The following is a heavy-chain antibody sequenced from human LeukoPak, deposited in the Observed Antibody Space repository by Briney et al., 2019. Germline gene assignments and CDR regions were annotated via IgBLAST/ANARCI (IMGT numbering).Heavy chain of an antibody. J-gene: IGHJ6*02. CDR3: ATGYSGYRRSYYYGMDV. D-gene: IGHD5-12*01. V-gene: IGHV3-53*04. CDR2: IYTDGST. CDR1: GFXVSSNY. Sequence: PGGSLRLSCAASGFXVSSNYITWVRQAPGKGLEWVSLIYTDGSTYYADSVKGRFTISRHNSKNTLYIQMNSLGADDTAVYYCATGYSGYRRSYYYGMDVWGQGTTVTVSS.